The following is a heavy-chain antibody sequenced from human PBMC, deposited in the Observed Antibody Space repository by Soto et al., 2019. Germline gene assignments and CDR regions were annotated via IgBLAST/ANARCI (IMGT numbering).Heavy chain of an antibody. CDR2: LYWDDDK. CDR1: GFSLSTSGVG. V-gene: IGHV2-5*02. Sequence: QITLKETGPTLEKPTQTLTLTCTISGFSLSTSGVGVVWIRQPPGKALEWLALLYWDDDKRYSPSLRSRLTITMDTSKNQVILTMTNMDPVDTATYFCAHSRYGAGTLTWGQGTLVAVSS. CDR3: AHSRYGAGTLT. J-gene: IGHJ5*02. D-gene: IGHD3-10*01.